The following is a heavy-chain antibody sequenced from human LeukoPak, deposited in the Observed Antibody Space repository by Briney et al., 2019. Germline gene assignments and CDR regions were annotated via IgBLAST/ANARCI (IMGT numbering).Heavy chain of an antibody. CDR2: INPNSGGT. CDR3: ARSVPTSKYSSGLFDY. Sequence: ASVKVSCKASGYTFTGYYMHWVRQAPGQGLEWMGWINPNSGGTNYAQKFQGWVTMTRDTSISTAYMELSRLRSDDTAVYYCARSVPTSKYSSGLFDYWGQGTLVTVSS. V-gene: IGHV1-2*04. J-gene: IGHJ4*02. D-gene: IGHD6-19*01. CDR1: GYTFTGYY.